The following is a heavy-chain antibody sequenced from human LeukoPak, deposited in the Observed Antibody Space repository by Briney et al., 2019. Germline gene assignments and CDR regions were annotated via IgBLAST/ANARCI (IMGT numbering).Heavy chain of an antibody. J-gene: IGHJ6*02. Sequence: GGSLRLSCAASGFTFSSYWMSWVRQAPGKGLEWVAVIWYDGSNKYYADSVKGRFTISRDNSKNTLYLQMNSLRAEDTAVYYCARLYEDYYYGMDVWGQGATVTVSS. D-gene: IGHD5/OR15-5a*01. CDR1: GFTFSSYW. V-gene: IGHV3-33*08. CDR2: IWYDGSNK. CDR3: ARLYEDYYYGMDV.